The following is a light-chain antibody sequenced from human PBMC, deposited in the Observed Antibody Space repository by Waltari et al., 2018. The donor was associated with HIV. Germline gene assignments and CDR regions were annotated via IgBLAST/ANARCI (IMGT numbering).Light chain of an antibody. CDR2: DVT. V-gene: IGLV2-14*03. J-gene: IGLJ1*01. CDR3: CSYTSSITGRV. Sequence: QSALTQPASVSGSPGQSIPISCTGTSRDVVGYKYISWYQQYPGKAPKLIIYDVTNRPSWVSNRFSGSKSGNTASLTISGLQAEDVADYYCCSYTSSITGRVFGTGTKVTVL. CDR1: SRDVVGYKY.